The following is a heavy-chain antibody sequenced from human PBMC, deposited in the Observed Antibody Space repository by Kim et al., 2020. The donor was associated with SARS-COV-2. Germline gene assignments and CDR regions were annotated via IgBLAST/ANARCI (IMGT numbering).Heavy chain of an antibody. Sequence: ASVKVSCKASGYTFTDYGISWVRQAPGQGLEWMGWIDTYNGRTNYAQKPRGRVTMTTDTSTSTTYMELRSLRSDDTAVFYCARDFRSGLDTFDIWGQGTMVTVSS. CDR1: GYTFTDYG. J-gene: IGHJ3*02. CDR3: ARDFRSGLDTFDI. CDR2: IDTYNGRT. D-gene: IGHD6-19*01. V-gene: IGHV1-18*01.